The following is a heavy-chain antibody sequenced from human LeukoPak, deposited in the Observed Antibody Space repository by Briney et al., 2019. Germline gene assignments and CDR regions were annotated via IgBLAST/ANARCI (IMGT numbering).Heavy chain of an antibody. CDR1: GFIFWNSA. J-gene: IGHJ5*02. CDR2: ISGFGGRT. V-gene: IGHV3-23*01. D-gene: IGHD2-21*02. CDR3: AKGGHLSMFDP. Sequence: PGGSLRLSCAASGFIFWNSAMTWVRQAPGRGLVWVSTISGFGGRTFYADSVEGRFTISRDNSRNTLYLQMNSLRAEDTALYYCAKGGHLSMFDPWGQGTLVTVSS.